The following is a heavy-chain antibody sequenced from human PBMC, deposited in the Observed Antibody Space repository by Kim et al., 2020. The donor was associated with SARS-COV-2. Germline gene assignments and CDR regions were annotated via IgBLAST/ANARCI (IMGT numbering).Heavy chain of an antibody. V-gene: IGHV1-24*01. CDR3: ATDYYDSSGYRSLDY. J-gene: IGHJ4*02. D-gene: IGHD3-22*01. Sequence: QKFQGRVTMTEDTSTDTAYMELSSLRSEDTAVYYCATDYYDSSGYRSLDYWGQGTLVTVSS.